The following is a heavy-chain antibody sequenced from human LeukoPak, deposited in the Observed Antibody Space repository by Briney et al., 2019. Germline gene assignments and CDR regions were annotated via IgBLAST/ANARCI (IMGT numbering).Heavy chain of an antibody. V-gene: IGHV3-23*01. D-gene: IGHD3-10*01. CDR2: ISGSGDST. J-gene: IGHJ4*02. Sequence: GGSLRLFCAASGFTFNSNSMTLVRQTPGKGQECVSGISGSGDSTFYADSVKGRFTISRYNSMNTLYVQMSSLSPEDTAVYYNTKWAGVGDDWGKGVMVTAS. CDR1: GFTFNSNS. CDR3: TKWAGVGDD.